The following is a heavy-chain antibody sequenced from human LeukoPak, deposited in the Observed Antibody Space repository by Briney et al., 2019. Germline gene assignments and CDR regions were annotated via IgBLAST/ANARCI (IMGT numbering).Heavy chain of an antibody. CDR3: ATSILGGSYYFDY. Sequence: ASVTVSFKVSGYTLTELSMHWVRQAPGKGLEWMGGFDPEDGETIYAQKFQGRVTMTEDTSTDTAYMELSSLRSEDTAVYYCATSILGGSYYFDYWGQGTLVTVSS. V-gene: IGHV1-24*01. CDR2: FDPEDGET. CDR1: GYTLTELS. J-gene: IGHJ4*02. D-gene: IGHD1-26*01.